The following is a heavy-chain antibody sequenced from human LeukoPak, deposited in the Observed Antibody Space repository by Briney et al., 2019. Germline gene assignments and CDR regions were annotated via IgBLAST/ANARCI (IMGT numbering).Heavy chain of an antibody. J-gene: IGHJ4*02. CDR1: GFTSIAYA. V-gene: IGHV3-23*01. CDR2: ISGGGSDT. D-gene: IGHD3-22*01. Sequence: QAGGSLRLSCVGSGFTSIAYALSWARQAPGKGLEWVSGISGGGSDTSYADSVKGRFTISRDNSKNTLYLQMNSLRADDTAIYFCAKTSNPYYYDGSGYLDSWGQGTLVTVSS. CDR3: AKTSNPYYYDGSGYLDS.